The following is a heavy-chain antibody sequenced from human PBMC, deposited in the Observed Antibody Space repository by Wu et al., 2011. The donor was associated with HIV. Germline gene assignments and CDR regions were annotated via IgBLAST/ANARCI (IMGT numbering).Heavy chain of an antibody. CDR2: INPNSGGT. Sequence: QVQLVQSGAEVKKPGASVKVSCKASGYTFTGYYMYWVRQAPGQGLEWMGWINPNSGGTNYAQNFQGRVTMTRDTSISTAYMQLSRLTSDDTAVYYCARDEDTGRFLEWLLLDYWGQGTLVTVSS. J-gene: IGHJ4*02. D-gene: IGHD3-3*01. V-gene: IGHV1-2*02. CDR3: ARDEDTGRFLEWLLLDY. CDR1: GYTFTGYY.